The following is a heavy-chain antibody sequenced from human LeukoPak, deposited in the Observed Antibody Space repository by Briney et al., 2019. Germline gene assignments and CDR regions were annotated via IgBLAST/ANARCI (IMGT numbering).Heavy chain of an antibody. D-gene: IGHD3-22*01. CDR1: GFTFSSYS. V-gene: IGHV3-48*02. CDR3: ARGGRYYYDSSGYYVDY. J-gene: IGHJ4*02. Sequence: AGGSLRLSCAASGFTFSSYSMNWVRQAPGKGLEWVSYISSSSSTIYYADSVKGRFTISRDNAKNSLYLQMNSLRDEDTAVYYCARGGRYYYDSSGYYVDYWGQGTLVTVSS. CDR2: ISSSSSTI.